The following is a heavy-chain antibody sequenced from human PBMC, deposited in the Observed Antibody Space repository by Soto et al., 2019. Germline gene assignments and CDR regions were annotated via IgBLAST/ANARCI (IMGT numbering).Heavy chain of an antibody. J-gene: IGHJ5*01. V-gene: IGHV3-23*01. CDR1: GFIFSSYD. Sequence: EVQLLESGGGLVQPGGSLRLSCAASGFIFSSYDMAWVRQAPGKGLEWVSTISSSADATHYADSVKGRFIISRDNSKNTLYLQMNNLGAEDTATYYCAKSYFFSWYDSWGQGTLVTVSS. CDR3: AKSYFFSWYDS. D-gene: IGHD3-10*01. CDR2: ISSSADAT.